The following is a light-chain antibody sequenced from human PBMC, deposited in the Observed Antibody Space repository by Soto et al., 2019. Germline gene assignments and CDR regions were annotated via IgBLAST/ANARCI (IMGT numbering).Light chain of an antibody. J-gene: IGKJ2*01. V-gene: IGKV2-30*01. Sequence: DVGMTHSPLSLPAPFGKPPSISCKSTQGLVYSDENIYLNWFHQRPGQSPRRLIHKISDRDSGVPDRFSGSGSGTDFTLEISRVEAEDVGIYYCMQATHWPFTFGQGTKLEIK. CDR2: KIS. CDR3: MQATHWPFT. CDR1: QGLVYSDENIY.